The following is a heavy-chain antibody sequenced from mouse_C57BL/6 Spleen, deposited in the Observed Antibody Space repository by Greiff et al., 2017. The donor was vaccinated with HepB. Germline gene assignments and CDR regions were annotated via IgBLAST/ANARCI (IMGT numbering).Heavy chain of an antibody. CDR1: GYSITSGYY. Sequence: EVQLQESGPGLVKPSPSLSLTCSVTGYSITSGYYWNWIRQFPGNKLEWMGYISYDGSNNYNPSLKNRISITRDTSKNQFFLKLNSVTTEATATYYGAGRTYSSDPLFAYWGQGTLVTVSA. CDR2: ISYDGSN. J-gene: IGHJ3*01. CDR3: AGRTYSSDPLFAY. D-gene: IGHD2-5*01. V-gene: IGHV3-6*01.